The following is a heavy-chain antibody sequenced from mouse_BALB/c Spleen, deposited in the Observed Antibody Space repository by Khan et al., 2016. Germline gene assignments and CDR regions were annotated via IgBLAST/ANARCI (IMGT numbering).Heavy chain of an antibody. V-gene: IGHV9-1*02. D-gene: IGHD2-3*01. CDR3: ARMDGYYDY. Sequence: QIQLVQSGPELKKPGETVKISCKASGYTFTNYGMNWVKQAPGKGLKWMGWINTYTGEPTYADDFMGRFAFSLETSASTAYLQINNLKNEDMATYFCARMDGYYDYWGQGTTLTVSS. CDR2: INTYTGEP. J-gene: IGHJ2*01. CDR1: GYTFTNYG.